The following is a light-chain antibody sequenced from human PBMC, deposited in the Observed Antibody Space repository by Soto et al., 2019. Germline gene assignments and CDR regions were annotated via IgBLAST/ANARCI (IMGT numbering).Light chain of an antibody. V-gene: IGLV1-40*01. J-gene: IGLJ1*01. CDR1: SSNIGAGYD. CDR2: GNI. Sequence: QSVLTKPPSVSRAPGHRVTISCTGSSSNIGAGYDVHWYQQRPGTAPKLLIFGNINRPSGVPDRFSGSKSGTSASLAITGLQAEDEGDYYCQSYDSTLSARYVFGTGTKVTVL. CDR3: QSYDSTLSARYV.